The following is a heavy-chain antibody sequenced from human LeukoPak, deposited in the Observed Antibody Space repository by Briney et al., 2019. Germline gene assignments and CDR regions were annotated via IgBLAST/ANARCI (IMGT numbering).Heavy chain of an antibody. Sequence: PGGSLRLSCAASGFTFSSYAMSWVRQAPGKGLEWVSAISGSGGSTYYADSVKGRFTISRDNSKNTLYLQMNSLRAEDTAVYYCANLDSSGYYSFQHWGQGTLVTVSS. CDR1: GFTFSSYA. D-gene: IGHD3-22*01. CDR2: ISGSGGST. J-gene: IGHJ1*01. CDR3: ANLDSSGYYSFQH. V-gene: IGHV3-23*01.